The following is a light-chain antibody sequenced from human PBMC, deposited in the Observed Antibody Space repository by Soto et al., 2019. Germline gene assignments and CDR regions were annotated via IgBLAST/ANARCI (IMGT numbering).Light chain of an antibody. CDR1: SSDVGGYNY. CDR2: EVS. J-gene: IGLJ1*01. Sequence: QSVLTQPASVSGSPGQSITISCTGTSSDVGGYNYVSWYQQHPGKAPKLMIYEVSNRPSGVSNRFSGSKSGNKASLTISGLQAEDEADYYCSSYTSRTTYVFGTGNKVTVL. V-gene: IGLV2-14*01. CDR3: SSYTSRTTYV.